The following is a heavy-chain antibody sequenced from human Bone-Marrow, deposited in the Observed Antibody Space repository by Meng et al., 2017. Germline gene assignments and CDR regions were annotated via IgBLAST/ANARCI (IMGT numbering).Heavy chain of an antibody. Sequence: QENLHGSGPGLVKPSGTLSLPCGVSGASVSAGYWWTWVRQPPGKGLEWIGEFHHSGTTNYNPSLRSRVTISVDTSKNQFSLRLTSVTAADTAVYYCAASPGWWRIDSWGQGTLVTVSS. J-gene: IGHJ4*02. CDR2: FHHSGTT. CDR3: AASPGWWRIDS. CDR1: GASVSAGYW. V-gene: IGHV4-4*02. D-gene: IGHD6-19*01.